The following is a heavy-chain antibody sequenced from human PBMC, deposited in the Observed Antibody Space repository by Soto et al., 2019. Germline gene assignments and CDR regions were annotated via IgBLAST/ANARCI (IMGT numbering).Heavy chain of an antibody. V-gene: IGHV1-69*01. CDR1: GGSFSNYS. CDR3: ASDRHHSGFED. CDR2: ITPMFGIA. Sequence: QVHLVQSGAEVKKPGSSVRVSCKASGGSFSNYSVTWVRQAPGQRLEWMGGITPMFGIANYAQKFQGRVTLPADASTGTAYMELSSLRSDDTATYYCASDRHHSGFEDWGQVTLVTVSS. J-gene: IGHJ4*02.